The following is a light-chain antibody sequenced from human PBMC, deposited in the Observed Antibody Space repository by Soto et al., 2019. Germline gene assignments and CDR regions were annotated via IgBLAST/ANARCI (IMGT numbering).Light chain of an antibody. CDR1: QTVSTAS. V-gene: IGKV3-20*01. J-gene: IGKJ1*01. Sequence: PGERATLSCRAIQTVSTASLAWFHQKPGQAPRLLIYGASIRAPGIPDRFSGSWSGTDFSFSITRLESEDFALYSCHQYGSSPWTFGQGTKVEMK. CDR3: HQYGSSPWT. CDR2: GAS.